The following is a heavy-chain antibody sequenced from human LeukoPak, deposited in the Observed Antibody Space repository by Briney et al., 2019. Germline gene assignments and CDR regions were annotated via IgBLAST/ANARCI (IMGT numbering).Heavy chain of an antibody. CDR2: IYPDDSDT. J-gene: IGHJ4*02. CDR3: AIGRGGQQLGDY. CDR1: EYSFPNYC. V-gene: IGHV5-51*01. D-gene: IGHD6-13*01. Sequence: GESLKISCKHSEYSFPNYCIGWVRQMPGKSLEWMGIIYPDDSDTRYSPSFQGQVTISADKSISTAYLQWSSLKASDTAMYYCAIGRGGQQLGDYWGQGTLVTVSS.